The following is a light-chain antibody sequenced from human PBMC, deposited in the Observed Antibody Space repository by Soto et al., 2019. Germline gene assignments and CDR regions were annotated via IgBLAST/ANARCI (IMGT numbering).Light chain of an antibody. CDR3: SSYTAGGTI. CDR2: EVS. J-gene: IGLJ1*01. V-gene: IGLV2-14*01. Sequence: QSVLTQPASVSGSPGQSITISCTGTSGDVGGYYYVSWYQQLPGKAPKLMISEVSNRPSGVSNRFSGSKSGNTASLTISGLQAEDEADYHCSSYTAGGTIFGTGTKVTVL. CDR1: SGDVGGYYY.